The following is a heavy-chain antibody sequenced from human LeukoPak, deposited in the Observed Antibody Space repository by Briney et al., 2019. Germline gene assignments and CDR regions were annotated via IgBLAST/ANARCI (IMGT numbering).Heavy chain of an antibody. D-gene: IGHD3-9*01. CDR2: ISSSGSTI. CDR3: AREVLRYFEYIRSDYYYGMDV. CDR1: GFTFSSYE. J-gene: IGHJ6*02. V-gene: IGHV3-48*03. Sequence: GGSLRLSCAASGFTFSSYEMNWVRQAPGKGLEWVSYISSSGSTIYYADSVKGRFTISRDNAKNPLYLQMNSLRAEDTAVYYCAREVLRYFEYIRSDYYYGMDVWGQGTTVTVSS.